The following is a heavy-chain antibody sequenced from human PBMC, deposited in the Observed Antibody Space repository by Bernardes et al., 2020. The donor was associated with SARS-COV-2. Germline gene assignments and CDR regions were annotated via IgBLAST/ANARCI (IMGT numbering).Heavy chain of an antibody. V-gene: IGHV4-34*01. CDR2: INHSGST. Sequence: SETLSLTCAVYGGSFSGYYWSWIRQPPGKGLEWIGEINHSGSTNYNPSLKSRVTISVDTSKNQFSLKLSSVTAADTAVYYCARGGGIVVVPAAMPDDYWGQGTLVTVSS. CDR1: GGSFSGYY. CDR3: ARGGGIVVVPAAMPDDY. J-gene: IGHJ4*02. D-gene: IGHD2-2*01.